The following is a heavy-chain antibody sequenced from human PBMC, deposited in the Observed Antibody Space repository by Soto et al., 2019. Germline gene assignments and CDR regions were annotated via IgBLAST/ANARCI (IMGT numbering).Heavy chain of an antibody. CDR1: GFTFDNYA. V-gene: IGHV3-23*01. CDR2: ISATGGST. CDR3: ARSLDVFLWLGELLSLGFDS. J-gene: IGHJ4*02. D-gene: IGHD3-10*01. Sequence: EVQLMESGSGLVQPGGSLRLSCAASGFTFDNYAMNWVRQAPGKGLEWVSGISATGGSTYYAASVRGRFGISRDNSKNTLDLQMNSLRAEDTAVYYCARSLDVFLWLGELLSLGFDSWGQGTLVTASS.